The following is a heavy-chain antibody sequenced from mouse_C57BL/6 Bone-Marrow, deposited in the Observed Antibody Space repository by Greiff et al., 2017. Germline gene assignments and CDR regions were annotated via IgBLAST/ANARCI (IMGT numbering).Heavy chain of an antibody. CDR3: ARSGHYYGSSYGYFDV. V-gene: IGHV1-69*01. D-gene: IGHD1-1*01. Sequence: QVQLQQPGAELVMPGASVKLSCKASGYTFTSSWMHWVKQRPGQGLEWIGEIDPSDSYTNYNQKFKGKSTLTVDKSSSTAYMQLSSLTSEDSAVYYCARSGHYYGSSYGYFDVWGTGTTVTVSS. CDR2: IDPSDSYT. CDR1: GYTFTSSW. J-gene: IGHJ1*03.